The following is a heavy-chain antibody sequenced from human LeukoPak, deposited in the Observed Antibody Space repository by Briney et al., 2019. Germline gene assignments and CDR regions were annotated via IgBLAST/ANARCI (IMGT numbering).Heavy chain of an antibody. V-gene: IGHV1-46*01. D-gene: IGHD3-3*01. CDR1: GYTFTSYY. Sequence: ASVKVSCKASGYTFTSYYMHWVRQAPGQGLEWMGIINPSGGSTSYAQKFQGRVTMTRDTSTSTVYMELSSLRSEDTAVYYCARDTNVLRFLARTSYGMDVWGQGTTVTVSS. J-gene: IGHJ6*02. CDR2: INPSGGST. CDR3: ARDTNVLRFLARTSYGMDV.